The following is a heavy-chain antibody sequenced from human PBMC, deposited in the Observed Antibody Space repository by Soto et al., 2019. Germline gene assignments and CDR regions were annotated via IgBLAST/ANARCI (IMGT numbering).Heavy chain of an antibody. Sequence: SQTLSLPCAISGDSVSSNSAAWNWIRQSPSRGLEWLGRTYYRSKWYNDYAVSVKSRITINPDTSKNQFSLQLNSVTPEDTAVYYCARGHNYYDSSGLYTDNWFDPWGQGTLVTVSS. CDR2: TYYRSKWYN. CDR1: GDSVSSNSAA. J-gene: IGHJ5*02. CDR3: ARGHNYYDSSGLYTDNWFDP. D-gene: IGHD3-22*01. V-gene: IGHV6-1*01.